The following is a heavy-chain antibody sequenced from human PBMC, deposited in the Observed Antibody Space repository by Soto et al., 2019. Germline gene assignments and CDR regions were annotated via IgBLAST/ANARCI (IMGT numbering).Heavy chain of an antibody. CDR3: ARVGDDYSY. D-gene: IGHD4-4*01. Sequence: QVQLVQTGAEVKKPGASVKVSCKASGYTFTDYYMHWVRQAPGQGLEWMGWINPNSGGTNYAQTFQGRVTMTRDTSISTAYMELSRLRSDDTAVYYCARVGDDYSYWGQGSLVTVSS. CDR2: INPNSGGT. CDR1: GYTFTDYY. J-gene: IGHJ4*02. V-gene: IGHV1-2*02.